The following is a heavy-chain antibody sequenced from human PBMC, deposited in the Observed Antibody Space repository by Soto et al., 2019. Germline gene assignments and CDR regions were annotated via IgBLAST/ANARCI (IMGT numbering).Heavy chain of an antibody. Sequence: QVQLVESGGGVVQPGTSLRLSCVASGFTFNKFDMHWIRQTPDKRLQWVAFIAYDGINKYYTGSVKGRFSVSRDNSKNTVSLQMNNLGLEDTATYFCARGDQYDILHRYYAMDVWGHGTTVTISS. V-gene: IGHV3-30-3*01. J-gene: IGHJ6*02. CDR1: GFTFNKFD. CDR2: IAYDGINK. D-gene: IGHD1-26*01. CDR3: ARGDQYDILHRYYAMDV.